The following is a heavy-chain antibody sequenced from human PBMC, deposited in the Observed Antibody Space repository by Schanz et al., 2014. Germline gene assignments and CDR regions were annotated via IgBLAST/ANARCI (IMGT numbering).Heavy chain of an antibody. D-gene: IGHD4-17*01. V-gene: IGHV3-74*01. J-gene: IGHJ3*02. Sequence: EVQLVESGGGLVQPGGSLRLSCAASGFTFSSHWMHWVRQDPGKGLVWVARINSVGSNTDYADSVTGRFTISRDNAKNTLYLQMNTLRAEDTAVYCCARKRKLGVYGGKGHDSLDIWGQGTMVTVSS. CDR3: ARKRKLGVYGGKGHDSLDI. CDR1: GFTFSSHW. CDR2: INSVGSNT.